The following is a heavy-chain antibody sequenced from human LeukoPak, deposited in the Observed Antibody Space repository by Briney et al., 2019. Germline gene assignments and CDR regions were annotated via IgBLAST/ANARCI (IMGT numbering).Heavy chain of an antibody. V-gene: IGHV4-59*01. D-gene: IGHD3-22*01. CDR1: GGSISSYY. J-gene: IGHJ4*02. CDR2: IYYSGST. CDR3: AGGSGYYYVEFDY. Sequence: PSXXLSLTCTVSGGSISSYYWSWIRQPPGKGLEWIGYIYYSGSTNYNPSLKSRVTISVDTSKNQFSLKLSSVTAADTAVYYCAGGSGYYYVEFDYWGQGTLVTVSS.